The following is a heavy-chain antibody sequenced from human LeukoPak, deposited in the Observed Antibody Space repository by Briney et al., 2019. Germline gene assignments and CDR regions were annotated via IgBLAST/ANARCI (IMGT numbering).Heavy chain of an antibody. J-gene: IGHJ4*02. CDR3: ARKPDY. CDR1: GFTFIYAW. CDR2: IKSKSDGGTT. V-gene: IGHV3-15*01. Sequence: GGSLRLSCAASGFTFIYAWMSWVRQAPGKGLEWVGRIKSKSDGGTTDYAAPVKGRFTISRDNSKNTLYLQMNSLRAEDTAIYYCARKPDYWGQGTLVTVSS.